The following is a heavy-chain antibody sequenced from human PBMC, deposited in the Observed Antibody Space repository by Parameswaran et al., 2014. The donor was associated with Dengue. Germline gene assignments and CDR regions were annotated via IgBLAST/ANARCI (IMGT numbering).Heavy chain of an antibody. CDR2: IYYSGST. CDR3: ARGTLGRAFDY. V-gene: IGHV4-59*01. D-gene: IGHD3-10*01. J-gene: IGHJ4*02. Sequence: WIRQPPGKGLEWIGYIYYSGSTNYNPSLKSRVTISVDTSKNQFSLKLSSVTAADTAVYYCARGTLGRAFDYWGQGTLVTVSS.